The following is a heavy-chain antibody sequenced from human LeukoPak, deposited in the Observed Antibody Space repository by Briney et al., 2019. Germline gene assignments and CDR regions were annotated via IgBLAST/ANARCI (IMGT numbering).Heavy chain of an antibody. Sequence: ASVKVSCKASGYTFTGYYMHWVRQAPGQGLEWMGWINPNSGGTNYAQKFQGRVTMTRDTSISTAYMELSRLRSEDTAVYYCARVRYYYGSGSYYSYWGQGTLVTVSS. V-gene: IGHV1-2*02. CDR1: GYTFTGYY. D-gene: IGHD3-10*01. CDR3: ARVRYYYGSGSYYSY. CDR2: INPNSGGT. J-gene: IGHJ4*02.